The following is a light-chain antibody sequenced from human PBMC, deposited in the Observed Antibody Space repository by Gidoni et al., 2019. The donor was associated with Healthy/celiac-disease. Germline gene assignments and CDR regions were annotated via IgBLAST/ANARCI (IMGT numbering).Light chain of an antibody. CDR2: WAS. CDR3: QQYYSTLT. J-gene: IGKJ4*01. CDR1: QSVLYSSNNKNS. Sequence: DLVMTPTPASPAVSLGERAPITCKSSQSVLYSSNNKNSLAWYQQKPGQPPKLLIYWASTRESGVPDRFSGSGSGTDFTLTISSLQAEDVAVYYCQQYYSTLTFGGGTKVEIK. V-gene: IGKV4-1*01.